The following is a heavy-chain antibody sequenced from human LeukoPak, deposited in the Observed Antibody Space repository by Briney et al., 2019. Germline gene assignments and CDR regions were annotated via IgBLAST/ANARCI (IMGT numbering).Heavy chain of an antibody. CDR1: GFNFKIYA. Sequence: GGSLRLSCAASGFNFKIYAMTWVRQAPGKGLEWVSAISGSGGGTYYADSMRGRFTISRDNSKNMLYLQMNSLRADDTAVYCCATRDGRGSFDHWGQGTLVTVSS. CDR2: ISGSGGGT. V-gene: IGHV3-23*01. J-gene: IGHJ4*02. CDR3: ATRDGRGSFDH.